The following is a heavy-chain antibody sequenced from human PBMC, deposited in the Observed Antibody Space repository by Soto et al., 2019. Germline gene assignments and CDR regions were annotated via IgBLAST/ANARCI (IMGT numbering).Heavy chain of an antibody. J-gene: IGHJ6*02. CDR1: GFTFSSYA. CDR2: ISYDGSNK. D-gene: IGHD6-13*01. CDR3: ARVRIAAAEKGVSDYYGMDV. Sequence: GGSLRLSCAASGFTFSSYAMHWVRQAPGKGLEWVAVISYDGSNKYYADSVKGRFTISRDNSKNTLYLQMNSLRAEDTAVYYCARVRIAAAEKGVSDYYGMDVWGQGTTVTVSS. V-gene: IGHV3-30-3*01.